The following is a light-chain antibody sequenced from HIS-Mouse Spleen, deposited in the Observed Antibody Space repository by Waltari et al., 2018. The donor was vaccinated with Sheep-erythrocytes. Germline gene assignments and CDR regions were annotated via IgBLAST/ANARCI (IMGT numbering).Light chain of an antibody. CDR3: CSYAGSYNHV. CDR2: DTS. J-gene: IGLJ1*01. CDR1: TGAVTSGHY. Sequence: QAVVTQEPSLTVSPGGTVTLTCGSSTGAVTSGHYPYWFQQKPGQAPRTLIYDTSNKHSWTPARSSGSLLGGKAALTLSGAQPEDEADYYCCSYAGSYNHVFGTGTKVTVL. V-gene: IGLV7-46*01.